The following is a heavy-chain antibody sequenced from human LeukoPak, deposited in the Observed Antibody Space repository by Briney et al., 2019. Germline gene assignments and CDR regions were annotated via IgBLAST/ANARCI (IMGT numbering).Heavy chain of an antibody. CDR1: GGSLSSGGYY. D-gene: IGHD5-12*01. Sequence: SETLSLTCTVSGGSLSSGGYYCSWIRQHPGKGLEWIGYIYYSENTYYNTSLKSRVTISVDTSKNQFSLKLSSVTAADTAVYYCARVGVATIIDYWGQGTLVTVSS. V-gene: IGHV4-31*03. CDR2: IYYSENT. J-gene: IGHJ4*02. CDR3: ARVGVATIIDY.